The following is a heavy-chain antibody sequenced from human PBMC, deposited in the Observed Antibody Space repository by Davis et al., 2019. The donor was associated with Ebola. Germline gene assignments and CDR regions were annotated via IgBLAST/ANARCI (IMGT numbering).Heavy chain of an antibody. CDR1: AGTFSSYA. J-gene: IGHJ6*03. D-gene: IGHD2-2*01. CDR3: AWRSCSSTSCYLAYYYMDV. CDR2: IIPILGIA. Sequence: SAKVSCKASAGTFSSYAISWVRQAPGQGLEWMGGIIPILGIANYAQKFQGRVTITADESTSTAYMELSSLRSEDTAVYYCAWRSCSSTSCYLAYYYMDVWGKGTTVTVSS. V-gene: IGHV1-69*10.